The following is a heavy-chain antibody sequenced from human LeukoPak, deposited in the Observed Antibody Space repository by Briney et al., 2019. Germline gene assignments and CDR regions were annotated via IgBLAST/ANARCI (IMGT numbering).Heavy chain of an antibody. CDR2: IIPILGIA. V-gene: IGHV1-69*04. D-gene: IGHD6-19*01. CDR1: GGTFSSYA. J-gene: IGHJ5*02. Sequence: ASVKVSCKASGGTFSSYATSWVRQAPGQGLEWMGRIIPILGIANYAQKFQGRVTITADKSTSTAYMELSSLRSEDTAVYYCARVRQQWLVVAGFDPWGQGTLVTVSS. CDR3: ARVRQQWLVVAGFDP.